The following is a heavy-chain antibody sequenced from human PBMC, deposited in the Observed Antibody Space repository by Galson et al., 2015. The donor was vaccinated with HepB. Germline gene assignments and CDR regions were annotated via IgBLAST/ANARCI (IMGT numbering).Heavy chain of an antibody. D-gene: IGHD2-21*02. CDR1: GFTFSSYA. V-gene: IGHV3-23*01. CDR2: ISGSGIST. J-gene: IGHJ4*02. CDR3: ANHRGVTATPPDY. Sequence: SLRLSCATSGFTFSSYAMSWVRQAPGKGLEWASVISGSGISTYYADSVKGRFTISRDNSNNTLYLQMNSLRAEDTAIYYCANHRGVTATPPDYWGQGTLVTVSS.